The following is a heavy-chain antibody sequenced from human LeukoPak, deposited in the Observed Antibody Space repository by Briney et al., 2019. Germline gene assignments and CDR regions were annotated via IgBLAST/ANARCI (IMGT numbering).Heavy chain of an antibody. CDR1: GGTFSSYA. Sequence: EASVKVSCKASGGTFSSYAISWVRQAPGQGLEWMGGIIPIFGTANYAQKFQGRVTITADESTSTAYMELSSLRSEDTAVYYCARHIAYCGGDCSDALRSEYFQHWGQGTLVTVSS. J-gene: IGHJ1*01. D-gene: IGHD2-21*02. CDR2: IIPIFGTA. CDR3: ARHIAYCGGDCSDALRSEYFQH. V-gene: IGHV1-69*13.